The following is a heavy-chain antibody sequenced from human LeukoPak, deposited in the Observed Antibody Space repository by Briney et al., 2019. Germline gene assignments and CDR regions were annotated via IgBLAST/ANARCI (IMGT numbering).Heavy chain of an antibody. CDR1: GFSFSSYW. D-gene: IGHD6-19*01. V-gene: IGHV3-74*01. J-gene: IGHJ4*02. CDR2: ISSDGSII. Sequence: GGSLRLSRAASGFSFSSYWMHWVRQAPGKGLVCVSRISSDGSIINYADSVKGRFTISRDNAKNTLYLQMNSLRVEDTAVYYCARPAVAGLRAGGYDYWGQGTLVTVSS. CDR3: ARPAVAGLRAGGYDY.